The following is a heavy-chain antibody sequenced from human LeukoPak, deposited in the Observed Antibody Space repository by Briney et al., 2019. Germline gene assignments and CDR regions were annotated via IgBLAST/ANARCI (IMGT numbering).Heavy chain of an antibody. CDR3: AGPNYDFWSGSLDAFDI. CDR1: GGSISSSSYY. Sequence: SETLSLTCTVSGGSISSSSYYWGWIRQPPGKGLEWIGSIYYSGSTYYNPSLKSRVTISVDTSKNQFSLKLSSVTAADTAVYYCAGPNYDFWSGSLDAFDIWGQGTMVTVSS. CDR2: IYYSGST. D-gene: IGHD3-3*01. V-gene: IGHV4-39*01. J-gene: IGHJ3*02.